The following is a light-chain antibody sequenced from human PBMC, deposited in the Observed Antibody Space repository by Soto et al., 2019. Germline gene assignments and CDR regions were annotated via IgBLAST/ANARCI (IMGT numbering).Light chain of an antibody. Sequence: EIVMTQSPASLSVSPGERATLSCRASQSLNDNLAWYQQKPGQAPRLLIYRASTRATGVPARFSASGSGTEFTLTISSLQSEDSAVYYCHQYSNWPPWTFGPGTKVKIK. CDR3: HQYSNWPPWT. CDR2: RAS. J-gene: IGKJ1*01. CDR1: QSLNDN. V-gene: IGKV3-15*01.